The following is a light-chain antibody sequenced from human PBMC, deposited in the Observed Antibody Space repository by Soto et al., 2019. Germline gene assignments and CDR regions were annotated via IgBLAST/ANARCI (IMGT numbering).Light chain of an antibody. CDR1: QGIRND. V-gene: IGKV1D-13*01. Sequence: AIQMTQSPSSLSASVGDRVTITCRASQGIRNDLGWYQQKPGKAPKLLIYEASNLESGVPSRFSGSGSGTEFTLTISSLQSEDLAVYYCQQCHNWPRTFGQGTKVDIK. J-gene: IGKJ1*01. CDR3: QQCHNWPRT. CDR2: EAS.